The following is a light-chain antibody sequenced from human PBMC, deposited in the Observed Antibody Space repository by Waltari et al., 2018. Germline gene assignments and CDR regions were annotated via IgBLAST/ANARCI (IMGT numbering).Light chain of an antibody. J-gene: IGLJ3*02. CDR1: SGHSSYA. Sequence: QLVLTQSPSASASLGASVKLTSTLSSGHSSYAISWHQQQPEKGPRYLMKLSSDGSHSKADGIPDRFSGSSSGAERYLIISSLQSEDEADYYCQTWGTGIHWVFGGGTKLTVL. V-gene: IGLV4-69*01. CDR3: QTWGTGIHWV. CDR2: LSSDGSH.